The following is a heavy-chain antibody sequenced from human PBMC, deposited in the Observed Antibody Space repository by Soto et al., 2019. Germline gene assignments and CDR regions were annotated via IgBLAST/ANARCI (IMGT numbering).Heavy chain of an antibody. Sequence: QVQLVESGGGVVQPGRSLRLSCAASGFTFSSYGMHWVRQAPGKGLEWVAVIWYDGSNKYYADSVKGRFTISRDNSKNTLYLQMNSLRAEDTAVYYCARSIGGSGMDVWGQGTMVTVSS. CDR1: GFTFSSYG. D-gene: IGHD3-16*01. V-gene: IGHV3-33*01. CDR2: IWYDGSNK. CDR3: ARSIGGSGMDV. J-gene: IGHJ6*02.